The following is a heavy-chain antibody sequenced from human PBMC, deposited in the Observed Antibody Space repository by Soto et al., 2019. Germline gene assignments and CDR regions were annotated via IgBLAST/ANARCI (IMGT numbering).Heavy chain of an antibody. CDR2: INTSGTT. J-gene: IGHJ6*02. V-gene: IGHV4-4*07. CDR3: ARDVRWDRGLDV. CDR1: GGSISSNY. Sequence: QVHLQESGPGLVKPSETLSLTCTVSGGSISSNYWSWIRQPAGKGLEWIGRINTSGTTNYNPSLKRRVSMSVDTSKNQFSLKVNSVTAADTAVYYCARDVRWDRGLDVWGQGTTVTVSS. D-gene: IGHD1-26*01.